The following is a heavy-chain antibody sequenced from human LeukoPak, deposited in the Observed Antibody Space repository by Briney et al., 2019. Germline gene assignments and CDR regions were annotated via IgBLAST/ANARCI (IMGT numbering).Heavy chain of an antibody. CDR1: GFTFSSYE. D-gene: IGHD5-18*01. Sequence: GESMRLSCAASGFTFSSYEMNWVRQAPGKGLEWVTYISSSGSTIYYADYVKGRFTVSRDNAKNSLYLQMNNLRAEDTALYYCGRDRVGGRGYTLDYLGQGTLVTVSS. J-gene: IGHJ4*02. V-gene: IGHV3-48*03. CDR2: ISSSGSTI. CDR3: GRDRVGGRGYTLDY.